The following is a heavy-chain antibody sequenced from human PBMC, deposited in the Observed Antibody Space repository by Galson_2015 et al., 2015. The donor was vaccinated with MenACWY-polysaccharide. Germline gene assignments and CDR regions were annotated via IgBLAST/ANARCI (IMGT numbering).Heavy chain of an antibody. D-gene: IGHD6-19*01. CDR1: GFTFKHYG. J-gene: IGHJ4*02. CDR2: IRHDGTNE. CDR3: AKQAYSRGCDY. Sequence: SLRLSCAASGFTFKHYGMHWVRQAPGKGLEWVAFIRHDGTNEDYVDSVRGRFTISRDNSKNTLYLQMSSLRTEDTAVYFCAKQAYSRGCDYWSLGTLVTVAS. V-gene: IGHV3-30*02.